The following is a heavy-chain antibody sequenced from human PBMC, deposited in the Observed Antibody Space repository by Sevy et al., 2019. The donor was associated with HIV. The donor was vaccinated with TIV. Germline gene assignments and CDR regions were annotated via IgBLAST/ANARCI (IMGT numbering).Heavy chain of an antibody. V-gene: IGHV3-15*01. CDR2: ARSKSDGCAI. D-gene: IGHD3-3*01. CDR1: GFIFNTAW. Sequence: GGSLRLSCGGSGFIFNTAWMNWVRQAPGKGLEWLGRARSKSDGCAIDYAAPVKGRFSISRDDSTNTLYLQMNRLTTEDTGVYYCLDFWRPWGQGTLVTVSS. CDR3: LDFWRP. J-gene: IGHJ5*02.